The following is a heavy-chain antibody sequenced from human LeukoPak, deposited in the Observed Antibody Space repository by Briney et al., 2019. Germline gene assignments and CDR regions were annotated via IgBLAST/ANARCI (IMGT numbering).Heavy chain of an antibody. CDR3: AKEGYDFWSGYYRSAFDI. CDR2: ISSSSSYI. D-gene: IGHD3-3*01. Sequence: GGSLRLSCAASGFTFSSYSMNWVRQAPGKGLEWVSSISSSSSYIYYADSVKGRFTISRDNSKNTLYLQMNSLRAEDTAVYYCAKEGYDFWSGYYRSAFDIWGQGTMVTVSS. V-gene: IGHV3-21*01. CDR1: GFTFSSYS. J-gene: IGHJ3*02.